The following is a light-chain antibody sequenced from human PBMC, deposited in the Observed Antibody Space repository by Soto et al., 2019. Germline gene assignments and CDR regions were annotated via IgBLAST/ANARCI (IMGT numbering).Light chain of an antibody. CDR1: QGISNW. J-gene: IGKJ4*02. CDR3: QQANSFPLT. Sequence: DIQMTQSPSSVSASVGDRVSITCRASQGISNWLAWYQQKPGRAPKLLIYTGSSFQSGVPSRFIGTGAGTDFTITISSRQPEGVATYYCQQANSFPLTFGGGTKVEIK. CDR2: TGS. V-gene: IGKV1-12*01.